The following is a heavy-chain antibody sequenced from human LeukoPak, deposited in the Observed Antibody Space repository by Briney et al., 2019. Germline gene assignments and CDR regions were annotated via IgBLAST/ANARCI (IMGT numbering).Heavy chain of an antibody. Sequence: GGSLRLSCAASGFTFSSYAMSWVRQAPGKGLEWVSAISGSGGSTYYADSVKGRFTISRDNSKNTLYLQMNSLRAEDTAVYYCAKCSSWVGNGDYFDYWGQGTLVTVSS. CDR3: AKCSSWVGNGDYFDY. V-gene: IGHV3-23*01. J-gene: IGHJ4*02. CDR1: GFTFSSYA. D-gene: IGHD2-2*01. CDR2: ISGSGGST.